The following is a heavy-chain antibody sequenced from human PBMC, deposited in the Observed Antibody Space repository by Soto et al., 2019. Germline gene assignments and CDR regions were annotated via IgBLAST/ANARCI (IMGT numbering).Heavy chain of an antibody. Sequence: SETLSLTCTVSGGSISSSSYYWGWIRQPPGKGLEWIGSIYYSGSTYYDPSLKSRVTISVDTSKNQFSLKLSSVTAADTAVYYCASPKIAFYNWFDPWGQGTLVTVSS. CDR1: GGSISSSSYY. CDR2: IYYSGST. J-gene: IGHJ5*02. V-gene: IGHV4-39*01. D-gene: IGHD3-3*02. CDR3: ASPKIAFYNWFDP.